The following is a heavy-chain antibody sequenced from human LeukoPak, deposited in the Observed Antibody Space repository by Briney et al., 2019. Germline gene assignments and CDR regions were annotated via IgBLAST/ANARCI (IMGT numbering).Heavy chain of an antibody. CDR2: ISSSGGTT. Sequence: GGSLRLSCAASGFTFSSYAMSWARQAPGKGLEWVSGISSSGGTTYYTDSVKGRFTISRDNSKNTLSLQMSSLRAEDTAVYYCAKEDSRWNYGMDVWGQGTTVTVSS. V-gene: IGHV3-23*01. CDR1: GFTFSSYA. J-gene: IGHJ6*02. D-gene: IGHD1-1*01. CDR3: AKEDSRWNYGMDV.